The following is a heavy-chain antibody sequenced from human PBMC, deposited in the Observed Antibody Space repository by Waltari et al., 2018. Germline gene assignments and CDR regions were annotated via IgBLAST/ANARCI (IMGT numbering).Heavy chain of an antibody. CDR1: GFSLSNARMG. CDR2: IFSNDEK. Sequence: QVTLKESGPVLVKPTETLTLTCTVSGFSLSNARMGVSWIRQPPGKALEWLAHIFSNDEKSYSTSLKSRLTISKDTSKSQVVLTMTNMDPVDTATYSCARILDREWELGSYYFDYWGQGTLVTVSS. CDR3: ARILDREWELGSYYFDY. D-gene: IGHD1-26*01. J-gene: IGHJ4*02. V-gene: IGHV2-26*01.